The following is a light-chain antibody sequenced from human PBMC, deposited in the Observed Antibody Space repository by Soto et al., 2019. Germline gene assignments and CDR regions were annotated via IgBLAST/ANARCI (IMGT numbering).Light chain of an antibody. CDR1: QSVSSRY. CDR2: GAS. J-gene: IGKJ5*01. V-gene: IGKV3-20*01. Sequence: EIVLTQSPGTLSLSPGERATLSCRASQSVSSRYLTWYQQKPGQAPRLLIYGASSRATGIPDRFSGSGSGTDFALTISRLEPEDFAVYSCQQYGGSPPITFGQGTRREIK. CDR3: QQYGGSPPIT.